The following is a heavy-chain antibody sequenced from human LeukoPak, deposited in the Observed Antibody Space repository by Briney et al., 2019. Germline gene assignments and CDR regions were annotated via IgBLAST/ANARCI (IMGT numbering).Heavy chain of an antibody. CDR3: TRASIYGHGNSYQDALDI. D-gene: IGHD2/OR15-2a*01. CDR2: TRNKPNSYTT. CDR1: GLIFSDHY. J-gene: IGHJ3*02. V-gene: IGHV3-72*01. Sequence: GGSLRLPCVASGLIFSDHYVDWVRQAVGKGLEWVGRTRNKPNSYTTEYAASVKGRFTISRDESRNSVLLQMNSLKTEDTAVYYCTRASIYGHGNSYQDALDIWGQGTMVTVSS.